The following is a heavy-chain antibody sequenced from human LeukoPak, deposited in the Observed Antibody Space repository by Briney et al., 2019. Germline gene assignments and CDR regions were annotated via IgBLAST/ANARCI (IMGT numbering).Heavy chain of an antibody. J-gene: IGHJ4*02. CDR1: GYTFTSYH. V-gene: IGHV1-2*02. CDR2: MNPNTGDT. Sequence: ASVKVSCKASGYTFTSYHMDWVRQAPGQGLEWMGWMNPNTGDTNYAQKFQGSVTMTSDTSIHTAYIELSRLKTDDTAVYYCARNTNYFGSGNSFHFRGQGTLRTVS. D-gene: IGHD3-10*01. CDR3: ARNTNYFGSGNSFHF.